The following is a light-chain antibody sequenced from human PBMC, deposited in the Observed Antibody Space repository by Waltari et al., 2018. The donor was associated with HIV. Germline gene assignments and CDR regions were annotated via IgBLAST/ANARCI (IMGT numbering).Light chain of an antibody. Sequence: DIQMTQSPSSLSASVVDRVIVTCRASQNIKNYLNWYQQKAGRAPKLLLYEASTLQSGVPSRFSGSGSGTDFSLTISSLQPEDFATYYCQQTYTTPLLAFGGGTKVEI. V-gene: IGKV1-39*01. CDR1: QNIKNY. J-gene: IGKJ4*01. CDR2: EAS. CDR3: QQTYTTPLLA.